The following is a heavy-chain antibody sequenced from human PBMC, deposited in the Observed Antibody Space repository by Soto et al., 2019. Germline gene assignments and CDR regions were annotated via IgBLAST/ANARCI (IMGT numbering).Heavy chain of an antibody. CDR1: GGSVSIGSYY. V-gene: IGHV4-61*01. J-gene: IGHJ4*02. D-gene: IGHD3-22*01. CDR2: IYYSGST. Sequence: SETLSLTCTVSGGSVSIGSYYWSWIRQPPGKGLEWFGYIYYSGSTNYNPSLKSRVTISVDTSKNQFSLKLSSVTAADTAVYYCARVRESXRPKTYYYDSSGLYFDYWGQGTLVTVSS. CDR3: ARVRESXRPKTYYYDSSGLYFDY.